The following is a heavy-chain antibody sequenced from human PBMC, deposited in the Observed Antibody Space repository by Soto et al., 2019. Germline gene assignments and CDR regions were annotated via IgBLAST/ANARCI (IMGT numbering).Heavy chain of an antibody. V-gene: IGHV3-73*01. D-gene: IGHD3-3*01. Sequence: GGSLRLYCAASGFTFSGSAMHWVRQASGKGLEWVGRIRSKANSYATAYAASVKGRFTISRDDSKNTAYLQMNSLKTEDTAVYYCTRHSGYDFWSGYYFDYWGQGTLVTVSS. J-gene: IGHJ4*02. CDR1: GFTFSGSA. CDR3: TRHSGYDFWSGYYFDY. CDR2: IRSKANSYAT.